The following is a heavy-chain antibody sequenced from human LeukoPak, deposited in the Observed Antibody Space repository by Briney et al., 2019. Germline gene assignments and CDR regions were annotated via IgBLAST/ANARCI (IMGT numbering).Heavy chain of an antibody. CDR2: IFGSGGSA. V-gene: IGHV3-23*01. CDR3: AKTTTGYSSGRYPGWSADY. Sequence: GGSLRLSCAAYGFIFNNYAMYWVRQAPGKGLEWVSGIFGSGGSAHYADSVKGRFTISRDNSKNTVYLQMSSLRAEDTAVYYCAKTTTGYSSGRYPGWSADYWGQGSLVTVSS. J-gene: IGHJ4*02. CDR1: GFIFNNYA. D-gene: IGHD6-19*01.